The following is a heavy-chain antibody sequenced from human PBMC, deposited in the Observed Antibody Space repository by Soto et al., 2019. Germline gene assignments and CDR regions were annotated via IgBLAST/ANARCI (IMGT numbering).Heavy chain of an antibody. CDR2: IDSSSNYI. CDR1: GFTFSIYS. D-gene: IGHD4-17*01. CDR3: AREAHFYGRSDVYDI. V-gene: IGHV3-21*06. J-gene: IGHJ3*02. Sequence: GSLRLSCAASGFTFSIYSMTWVRQAPGKGLEWVSSIDSSSNYIYNADSVKGRFTISRDNAKNSVYLQMNSLRVEDTAVYFCAREAHFYGRSDVYDIWGQGTMVTVSS.